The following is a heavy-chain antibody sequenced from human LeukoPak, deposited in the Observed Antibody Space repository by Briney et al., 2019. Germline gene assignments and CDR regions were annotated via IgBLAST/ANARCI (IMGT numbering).Heavy chain of an antibody. CDR2: INHSGST. CDR3: ARASGYSSGYYVDY. J-gene: IGHJ4*02. CDR1: GGSFSGYY. D-gene: IGHD3-22*01. Sequence: SETLSLTCAVYGGSFSGYYWNWIRQPPGKGLEWIGEINHSGSTNYNPSLKSRVTISVDTSKNQFSLKLSSVTAADTAVYYCARASGYSSGYYVDYWGQGTLVTVSS. V-gene: IGHV4-34*01.